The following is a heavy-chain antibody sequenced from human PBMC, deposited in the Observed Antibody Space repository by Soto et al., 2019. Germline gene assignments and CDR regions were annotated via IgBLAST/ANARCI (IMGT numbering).Heavy chain of an antibody. J-gene: IGHJ6*02. CDR3: ARDRDTAMVWGYYYYYGMDV. V-gene: IGHV1-3*01. D-gene: IGHD5-18*01. Sequence: ASVKVSCKASGDTFTSYAMHWVRQAPGQRLEWMGWINAGSGNTKYSQKFQGRVTITRDTSASTAYMELSSLRSEDTAVYYCARDRDTAMVWGYYYYYGMDVWGQGTTVTVSS. CDR2: INAGSGNT. CDR1: GDTFTSYA.